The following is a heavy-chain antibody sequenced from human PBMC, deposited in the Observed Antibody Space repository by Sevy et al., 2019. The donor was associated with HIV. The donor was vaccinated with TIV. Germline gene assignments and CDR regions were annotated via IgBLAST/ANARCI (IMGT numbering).Heavy chain of an antibody. J-gene: IGHJ4*02. D-gene: IGHD2-8*01. Sequence: GGSLRLSCAASGFAFYDYSMSWIRQAPGKGLEWVATLSFGCGKINYADSVKGRFTISRDNSKSSVYLQMNNLRPEDTAVYYCAREGCTKPHDYWGQGTLVTVSS. CDR1: GFAFYDYS. CDR3: AREGCTKPHDY. CDR2: LSFGCGKI. V-gene: IGHV3-23*01.